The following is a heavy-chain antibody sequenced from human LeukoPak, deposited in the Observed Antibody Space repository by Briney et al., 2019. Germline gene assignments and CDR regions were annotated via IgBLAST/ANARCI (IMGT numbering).Heavy chain of an antibody. Sequence: PGTSLRLSCAASGFTFSNYWMGWVRQAPGKRLEWVANMNIDGSEKYYADSVKGRFSISRDNARNSVYLQMASLRVEDTAVYYCARDPVEWELLLDYWGQGTLVTVSS. J-gene: IGHJ4*02. D-gene: IGHD1-26*01. CDR2: MNIDGSEK. V-gene: IGHV3-7*01. CDR3: ARDPVEWELLLDY. CDR1: GFTFSNYW.